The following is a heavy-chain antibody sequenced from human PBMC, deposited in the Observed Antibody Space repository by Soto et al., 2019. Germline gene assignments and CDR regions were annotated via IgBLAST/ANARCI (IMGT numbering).Heavy chain of an antibody. CDR3: AREKYSSNDYYGMDV. CDR1: CGSISSGGYY. D-gene: IGHD6-13*01. Sequence: PSETLSLTCTVSCGSISSGGYYWSWIRQHPGKGLEWIGYIYYSGSTYYNPSLKSRVTISVDTSKNQFSLKLSSVTAADTAVYYCAREKYSSNDYYGMDVWGQGTTVTVSS. CDR2: IYYSGST. V-gene: IGHV4-31*02. J-gene: IGHJ6*02.